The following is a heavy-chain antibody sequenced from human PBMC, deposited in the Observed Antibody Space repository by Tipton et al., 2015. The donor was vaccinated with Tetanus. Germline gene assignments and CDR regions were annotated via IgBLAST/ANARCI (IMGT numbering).Heavy chain of an antibody. CDR2: ISSSSSYI. Sequence: GSLRLSCAASGFTFSSYSMNWVRQAPGKGLEWVSSISSSSSYIYYADSVKGRFTISRDNAKNSLYLQMNSLRAEDTAVYYCASGYCSGGSCYSTYYYGMDVWGQGTTVTVSS. D-gene: IGHD2-15*01. CDR3: ASGYCSGGSCYSTYYYGMDV. J-gene: IGHJ6*02. V-gene: IGHV3-21*01. CDR1: GFTFSSYS.